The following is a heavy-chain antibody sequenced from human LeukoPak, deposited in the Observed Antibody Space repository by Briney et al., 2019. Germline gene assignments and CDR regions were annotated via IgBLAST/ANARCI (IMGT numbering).Heavy chain of an antibody. Sequence: GGSLRLSCAASGFTFSSYGMHWVRQAPGKGLEWVAFIRYDGSNKYYADSVKGRFTISRDNSQNTLYLQMNSLGPEDTAVYYCAKGGASVTRYVDYWGQGTLVTSPQ. CDR2: IRYDGSNK. D-gene: IGHD4-17*01. CDR3: AKGGASVTRYVDY. CDR1: GFTFSSYG. V-gene: IGHV3-30*02. J-gene: IGHJ4*02.